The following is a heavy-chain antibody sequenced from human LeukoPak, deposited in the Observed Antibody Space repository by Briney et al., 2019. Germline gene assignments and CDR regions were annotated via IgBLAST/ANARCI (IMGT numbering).Heavy chain of an antibody. Sequence: GGSLRLSCAASGFTFSSYSMHWVRQAAGKGLEWISYISRGRSTIYYADSVKGRFTISRDNAKNSLYLQMNSLRDEDTAVYYCARDASGTSDYWGQGTLVTVSS. CDR1: GFTFSSYS. J-gene: IGHJ4*02. D-gene: IGHD3-10*01. CDR3: ARDASGTSDY. CDR2: ISRGRSTI. V-gene: IGHV3-48*02.